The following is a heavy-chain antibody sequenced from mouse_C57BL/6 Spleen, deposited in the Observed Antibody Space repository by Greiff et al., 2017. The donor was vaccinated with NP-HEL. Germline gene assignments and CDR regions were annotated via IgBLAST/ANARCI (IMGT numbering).Heavy chain of an antibody. Sequence: QVQLKQPGAELVKPGASVKMSCKASGYTFTSYWITWVKQRPGQGLEWIGDIYPGSGSTNYNEKFKSKATLTVDTSSSTAYMQLSSLTSEDSAVYYCARDDYDGRRFAYWGQGTLVTVSA. CDR3: ARDDYDGRRFAY. CDR2: IYPGSGST. J-gene: IGHJ3*01. CDR1: GYTFTSYW. V-gene: IGHV1-55*01. D-gene: IGHD2-4*01.